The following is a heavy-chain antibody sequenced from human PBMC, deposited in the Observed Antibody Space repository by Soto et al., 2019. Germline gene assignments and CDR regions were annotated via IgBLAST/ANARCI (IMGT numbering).Heavy chain of an antibody. CDR3: ARQTYYYDSSGNYQYYFDS. CDR2: IDPSDSYT. CDR1: GDSFAGYW. V-gene: IGHV5-10-1*01. Sequence: GEPQKVWKKGAGDSFAGYWISWVRQMPGKGLEWMGRIDPSDSYTNYSPSFQGHVTISAAKSISTAYLQWSSLKASDTAMYYCARQTYYYDSSGNYQYYFDSWGQGTLVTVSS. D-gene: IGHD3-22*01. J-gene: IGHJ4*02.